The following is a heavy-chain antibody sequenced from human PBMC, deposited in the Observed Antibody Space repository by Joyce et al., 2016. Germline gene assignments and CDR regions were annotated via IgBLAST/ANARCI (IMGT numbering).Heavy chain of an antibody. CDR2: ISAYNGNT. CDR1: GYTFTSYG. D-gene: IGHD2-2*01. V-gene: IGHV1-18*01. Sequence: QVQLLQSGAEVKKPGASVKVSCKASGYTFTSYGINGVRQAPGQGLEWMGWISAYNGNTNYAQKLQGRVTMTTDTSTSTAYMELRSLRSDDTAVYYCARGGYCSSASCHFHYYYYMDVWGKGTTVTVSS. J-gene: IGHJ6*03. CDR3: ARGGYCSSASCHFHYYYYMDV.